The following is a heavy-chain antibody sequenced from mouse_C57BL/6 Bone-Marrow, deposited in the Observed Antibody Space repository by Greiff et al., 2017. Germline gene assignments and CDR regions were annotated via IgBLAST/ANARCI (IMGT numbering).Heavy chain of an antibody. D-gene: IGHD1-1*01. CDR2: IYPGGGYT. V-gene: IGHV1-63*01. Sequence: QVQLQQSGAELVRPGTSVKMSCKASGYTFTNYWIGWAKQRPGHGLEWIGDIYPGGGYTNYNEKFKGKATLTADKSSSPAYMQFSSLTSEDSAIYYCARYYYGSSPHYFDYWGQGTTLTVSS. J-gene: IGHJ2*01. CDR3: ARYYYGSSPHYFDY. CDR1: GYTFTNYW.